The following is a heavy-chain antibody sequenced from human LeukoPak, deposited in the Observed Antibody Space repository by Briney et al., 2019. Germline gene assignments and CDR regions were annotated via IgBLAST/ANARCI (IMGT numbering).Heavy chain of an antibody. CDR3: ARVVWGGEFPYSPDV. CDR2: IYMSGST. V-gene: IGHV4-61*02. CDR1: GGSIRSGTDY. J-gene: IGHJ6*04. D-gene: IGHD2-15*01. Sequence: SETLSLTCTVSGGSIRSGTDYWSWIRQPAGKGLEWIGRIYMSGSTDYNPSFKSRVTMSVDTSKNQVSLKLRSVTAADTAVYYCARVVWGGEFPYSPDVLGKGTTVIVSS.